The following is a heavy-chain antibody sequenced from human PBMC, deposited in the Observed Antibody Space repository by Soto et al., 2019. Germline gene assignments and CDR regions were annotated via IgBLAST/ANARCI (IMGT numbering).Heavy chain of an antibody. J-gene: IGHJ6*03. CDR1: GFTFSSYA. D-gene: IGHD3-3*01. CDR3: AKDENTKGITIFGVVRREYMDV. Sequence: PGGSLRLSCAASGFTFSSYAMSWVRQAPGKGLEWVSAISGSGGSTYYADSVKGRFTIPRDNSKNTLYLQMNSLRAEDTAVYYCAKDENTKGITIFGVVRREYMDVWRKGTTVTVSS. V-gene: IGHV3-23*01. CDR2: ISGSGGST.